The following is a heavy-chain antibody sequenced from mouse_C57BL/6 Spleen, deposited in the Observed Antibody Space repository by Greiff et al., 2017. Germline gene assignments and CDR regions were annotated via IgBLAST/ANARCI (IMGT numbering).Heavy chain of an antibody. CDR3: ALYYGSYPYWYFDV. CDR1: GYTFTDYN. V-gene: IGHV1-18*01. Sequence: EVHLVESGPELVKPGASVKIPCTASGYTFTDYNMDWVKQSHGKSLEWIGDINPNNGGTNYNQKFKGKATLTVDKSSSTAYMELRSLTSEDTAVYYCALYYGSYPYWYFDVWGTGTTVTVSA. D-gene: IGHD1-1*01. CDR2: INPNNGGT. J-gene: IGHJ1*03.